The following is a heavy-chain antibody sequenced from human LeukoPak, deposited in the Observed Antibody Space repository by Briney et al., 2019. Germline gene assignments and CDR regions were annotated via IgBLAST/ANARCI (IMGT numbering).Heavy chain of an antibody. CDR3: ARHRDDSSGYLYDY. D-gene: IGHD3-22*01. J-gene: IGHJ4*02. V-gene: IGHV5-51*01. Sequence: GDSLKISCKGSGYNFTIYWIGWVRQMPGKGLEWMGIIYPGDSDTRYSPSFQGQVTISADKSISTAYLQWSSLKASDTAMYYCARHRDDSSGYLYDYWGQGTLVTVSS. CDR2: IYPGDSDT. CDR1: GYNFTIYW.